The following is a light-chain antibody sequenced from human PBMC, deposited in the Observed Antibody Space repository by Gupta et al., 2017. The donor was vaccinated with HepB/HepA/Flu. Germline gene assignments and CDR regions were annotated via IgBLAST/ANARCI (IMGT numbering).Light chain of an antibody. CDR1: QTIYTL. CDR2: AAS. J-gene: IGKJ1*01. Sequence: DIQMTQSPPSLSVSVGDRVTITCRASQTIYTLLNWYQQKPGKAPNLLIFAASRLQGGVPSRFSRSGSGTDFTLTISRLQPEDFATYYCQLCYTTPRTFGQGTKLEIK. V-gene: IGKV1-39*01. CDR3: QLCYTTPRT.